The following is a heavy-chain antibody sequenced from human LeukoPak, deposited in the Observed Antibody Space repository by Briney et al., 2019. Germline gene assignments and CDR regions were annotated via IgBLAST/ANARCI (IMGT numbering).Heavy chain of an antibody. V-gene: IGHV3-23*01. D-gene: IGHD5-18*01. CDR2: ISGNGGST. CDR3: ARPDTAMVRGYYFDY. J-gene: IGHJ4*02. Sequence: GGSLRLSCAASGLTFSSYAMNWVRQAPGKGLEWVSVISGNGGSTYYADSVKGRFTISRDNAKNSLYLQMNSLRAEDTAVYYCARPDTAMVRGYYFDYWGQGTLVTVSS. CDR1: GLTFSSYA.